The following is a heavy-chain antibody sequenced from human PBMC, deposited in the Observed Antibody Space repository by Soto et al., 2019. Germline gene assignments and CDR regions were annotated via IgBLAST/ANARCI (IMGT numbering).Heavy chain of an antibody. D-gene: IGHD6-13*01. CDR3: ARAKQQLENPSGYYYYYMDV. V-gene: IGHV1-69*02. CDR2: IIPILGIA. Sequence: SVKVSCKASGGTFSSYTISWVRQAPGQGLEWMGRIIPILGIANYAQKFQGRVTITADKSTSTAYMELSSLRSEDTAVYYCARAKQQLENPSGYYYYYMDVWGKGTTVTVSS. CDR1: GGTFSSYT. J-gene: IGHJ6*03.